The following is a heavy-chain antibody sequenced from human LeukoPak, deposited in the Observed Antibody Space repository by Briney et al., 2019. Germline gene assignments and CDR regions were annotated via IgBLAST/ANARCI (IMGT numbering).Heavy chain of an antibody. CDR3: GSYYASGVSAYNYYGMDV. J-gene: IGHJ6*04. D-gene: IGHD3-10*01. Sequence: SETLSLTCTVSGGSISSYYWSWIRQPPGKGLEWIGSMSHNRGTYYNPSLKSRVTISMDTSKNQFSLRLSSVPAADTAVYYCGSYYASGVSAYNYYGMDVWGKGTTVTVSS. CDR1: GGSISSYY. CDR2: MSHNRGT. V-gene: IGHV4-38-2*02.